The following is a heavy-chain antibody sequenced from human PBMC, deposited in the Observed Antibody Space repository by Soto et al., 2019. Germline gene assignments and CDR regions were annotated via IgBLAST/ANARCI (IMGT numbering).Heavy chain of an antibody. J-gene: IGHJ6*02. D-gene: IGHD1-1*01. CDR2: ISWDGGST. V-gene: IGHV3-43*01. CDR1: GFTFDDYT. CDR3: AIGRENVPYYGMDV. Sequence: EVQLVESGGVVVQPGGSLRLSCAASGFTFDDYTMHWVRQAPGKGLEWVSLISWDGGSTYYADSVKGRFTISRDNSKNSLYLQMNSLRTEDTALYYCAIGRENVPYYGMDVWGQGTTVTVSS.